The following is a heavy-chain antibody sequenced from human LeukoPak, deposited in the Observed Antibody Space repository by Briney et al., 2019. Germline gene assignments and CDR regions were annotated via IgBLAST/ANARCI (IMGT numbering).Heavy chain of an antibody. Sequence: GGSLRLSCAASGFTFSNCWMHWVRQAPGKGLEWVPRIDSDGSTTKYADSVKGRFTISRDNAKNTVYLQMNSLRAEDTAVYYCAKNTDHYMDVWGKGTTVTVSS. CDR1: GFTFSNCW. D-gene: IGHD2/OR15-2a*01. CDR2: IDSDGSTT. CDR3: AKNTDHYMDV. V-gene: IGHV3-74*03. J-gene: IGHJ6*03.